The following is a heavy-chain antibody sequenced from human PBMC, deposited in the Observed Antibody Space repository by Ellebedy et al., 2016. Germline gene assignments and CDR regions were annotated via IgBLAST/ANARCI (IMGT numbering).Heavy chain of an antibody. V-gene: IGHV1-18*01. Sequence: ASVKVSXXASGYTFTSYGISWVRQAPGQGLEWMGWISAYNGNTNYAQKFQGRVTITADESTSTAYMELSSLRSEDTAVYYCARGGAFWGQGTLVTVSS. CDR3: ARGGAF. J-gene: IGHJ4*02. CDR1: GYTFTSYG. CDR2: ISAYNGNT.